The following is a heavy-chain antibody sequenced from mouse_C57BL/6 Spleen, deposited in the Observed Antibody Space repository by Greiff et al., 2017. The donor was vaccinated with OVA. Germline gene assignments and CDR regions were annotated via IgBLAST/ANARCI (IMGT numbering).Heavy chain of an antibody. CDR2: INPGSGGT. V-gene: IGHV1-54*01. Sequence: QVQLQQSGAELVRPGTSVKVSCKASGYAFTNYLIEWVKQRPGQGLEWIGVINPGSGGTNYNEKFKGKATLTADKSSSTAYMQLSSLTSEDSAVYFCARRDYDDAMDDWGQGTSVTVSS. CDR1: GYAFTNYL. J-gene: IGHJ4*01. CDR3: ARRDYDDAMDD. D-gene: IGHD2-4*01.